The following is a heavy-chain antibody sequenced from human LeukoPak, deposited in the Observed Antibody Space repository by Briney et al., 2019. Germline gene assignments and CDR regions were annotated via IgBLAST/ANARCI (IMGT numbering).Heavy chain of an antibody. CDR1: GFTFSSSE. D-gene: IGHD1/OR15-1a*01. V-gene: IGHV3-48*03. J-gene: IGHJ4*02. Sequence: GGSLRLFCAASGFTFSSSEMNWVRQAPGKGLEWVSYISLSGNTIYYADSVKGRFTISRDNARNSLYLQLNSLRAEDTAVYYCARTWNRGFDYFGQGTLVTVSS. CDR3: ARTWNRGFDY. CDR2: ISLSGNTI.